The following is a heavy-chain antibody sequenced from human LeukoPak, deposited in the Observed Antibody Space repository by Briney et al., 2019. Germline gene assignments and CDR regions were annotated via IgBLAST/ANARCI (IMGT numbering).Heavy chain of an antibody. V-gene: IGHV3-64D*06. Sequence: GGSLRLSCSASGFTFSSYAMHWVRQAPGKGLEYVSAISSNGGSTYYADSVKGRFTISRDNSKNTLYLQMSSLRAEDTAVYYCVKDFDYDSSGYSNYCDYWGPGTLVTVSS. D-gene: IGHD3-22*01. CDR1: GFTFSSYA. CDR3: VKDFDYDSSGYSNYCDY. CDR2: ISSNGGST. J-gene: IGHJ4*02.